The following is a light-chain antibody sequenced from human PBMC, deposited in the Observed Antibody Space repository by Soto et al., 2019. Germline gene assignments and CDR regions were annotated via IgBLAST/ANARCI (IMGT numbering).Light chain of an antibody. CDR2: DAS. V-gene: IGKV3-11*01. J-gene: IGKJ4*01. Sequence: ANQSFVGGECGSLWCPADQSVSSYLAWYQQKPGQAPRLLIFDASNRATGIPARFSGSGSGTDFTLTISSRQPEDFAVYHCQQRINWPLTFGGGTKVDIK. CDR3: QQRINWPLT. CDR1: QSVSSY.